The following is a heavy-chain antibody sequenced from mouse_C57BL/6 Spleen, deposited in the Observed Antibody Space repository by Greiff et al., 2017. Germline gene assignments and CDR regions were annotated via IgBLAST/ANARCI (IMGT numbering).Heavy chain of an antibody. CDR2: IYPRSGNT. CDR1: GYTFTSYG. Sequence: VKLMESGAELARPGASVKLSCKASGYTFTSYGISWVKQRTGQGLEWIGEIYPRSGNTYYNEKFKGKDTLTADKSSSTAYMELRSLTSEDSAVYFCARREETYYFDYWGQGTTLTVSS. CDR3: ARREETYYFDY. V-gene: IGHV1-81*01. J-gene: IGHJ2*01.